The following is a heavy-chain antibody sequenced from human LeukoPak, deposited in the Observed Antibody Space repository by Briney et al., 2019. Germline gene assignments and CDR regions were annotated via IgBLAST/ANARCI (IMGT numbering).Heavy chain of an antibody. J-gene: IGHJ4*02. CDR1: GYSISSGYY. Sequence: SETLSLTCTVSGYSISSGYYWGWIRQPPGKGLEWIGSIYRSGNNYYNPSLKSRVTISVATSQNQFSLKLSSVTAADTAVYYCARGDHFEYWGQGTLVAVSS. CDR3: ARGDHFEY. CDR2: IYRSGNN. V-gene: IGHV4-38-2*02.